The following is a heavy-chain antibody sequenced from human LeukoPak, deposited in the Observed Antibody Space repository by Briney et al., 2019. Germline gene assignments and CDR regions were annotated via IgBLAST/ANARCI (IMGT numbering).Heavy chain of an antibody. Sequence: ASVKVSCKASGYTFTSYGISWVRQAPGQGLEWMGWISAYNGNTNCAQKLQGRVTMTTDTSTSTAYMELRSLRSDDTAVYYCARCDILTGWYDRNAFDIWGQGTMVTVSS. V-gene: IGHV1-18*01. J-gene: IGHJ3*02. D-gene: IGHD3-9*01. CDR3: ARCDILTGWYDRNAFDI. CDR1: GYTFTSYG. CDR2: ISAYNGNT.